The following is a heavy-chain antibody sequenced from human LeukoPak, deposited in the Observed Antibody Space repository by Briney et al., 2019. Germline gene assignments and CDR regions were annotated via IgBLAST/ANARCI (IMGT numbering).Heavy chain of an antibody. V-gene: IGHV1-18*01. D-gene: IGHD2-2*01. J-gene: IGHJ4*02. CDR3: AKAPYCSSTSCRFDY. CDR2: ISAYNGNT. Sequence: ASVKVSCKASGYTFTSYGISWVRQAPGQGLEWMGWISAYNGNTNYAQKFQGRVTITTDESTSTAYMELSSLRSEDTAVYYRAKAPYCSSTSCRFDYWGQGTLVTVSS. CDR1: GYTFTSYG.